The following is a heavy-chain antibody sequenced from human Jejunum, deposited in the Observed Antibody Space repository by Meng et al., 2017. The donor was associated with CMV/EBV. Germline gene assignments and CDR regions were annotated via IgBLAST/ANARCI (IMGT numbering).Heavy chain of an antibody. CDR2: SYYSGNN. V-gene: IGHV4-30-4*08. CDR3: VRDDADTSGSNDSSLGYFDY. J-gene: IGHJ4*02. D-gene: IGHD3-22*01. CDR1: GNYW. Sequence: GNYWWNGNRQSAERGLEWNGYSYYSGNNYYNPARKSRGTRSVETSKNQFSLNLSSVTAADTAVYYCVRDDADTSGSNDSSLGYFDYWGRGTLVTVSS.